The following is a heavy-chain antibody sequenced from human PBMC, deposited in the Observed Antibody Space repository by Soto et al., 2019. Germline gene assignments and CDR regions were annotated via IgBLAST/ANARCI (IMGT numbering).Heavy chain of an antibody. CDR1: GFTFDDYS. V-gene: IGHV3-9*01. Sequence: LRRSFAAAGFTFDDYSMHWVRQAPGKGLEWVSGISWNSGSIGYADSVKGRFTISRDNAKNSLYLQMDSLRAEDPALYYRAKGYQLSXSPVPGMNAWRQRTPVIVSS. CDR3: AKGYQLSXSPVPGMNA. D-gene: IGHD2-2*01. CDR2: ISWNSGSI. J-gene: IGHJ6*01.